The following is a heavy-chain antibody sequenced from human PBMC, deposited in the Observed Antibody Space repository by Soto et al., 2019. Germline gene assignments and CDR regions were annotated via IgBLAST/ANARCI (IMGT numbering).Heavy chain of an antibody. CDR1: GYTFTGYY. D-gene: IGHD5-18*01. CDR2: INPNSGGT. Sequence: ASVKVSCKASGYTFTGYYMHWVRQAPGQGLEWMGWINPNSGGTNYAQKFQGRVTMTRDTSISTAYMELSRLRSDDTAVYYCAVGYSYGPYYFDYWGQGTLVTVYS. V-gene: IGHV1-2*02. J-gene: IGHJ4*02. CDR3: AVGYSYGPYYFDY.